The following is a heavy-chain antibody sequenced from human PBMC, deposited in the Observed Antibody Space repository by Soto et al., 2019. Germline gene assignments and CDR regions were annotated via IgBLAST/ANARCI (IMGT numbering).Heavy chain of an antibody. CDR1: GFTFSDYY. CDR3: ARLDGNDYDRSGYSNYYYGMDV. V-gene: IGHV3-11*01. D-gene: IGHD3-22*01. CDR2: ISSSGSTI. Sequence: QVQLVESGGGLVKPGGSLRLSCAASGFTFSDYYMSWIRQAPGKGLEWVSYISSSGSTIYYADSVKGRFTISRDNAKNPLYLRMNRLTCEDTTVYYCARLDGNDYDRSGYSNYYYGMDVWDQANTVTVSS. J-gene: IGHJ6*02.